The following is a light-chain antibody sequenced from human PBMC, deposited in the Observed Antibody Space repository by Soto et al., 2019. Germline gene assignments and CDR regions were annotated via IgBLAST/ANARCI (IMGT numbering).Light chain of an antibody. V-gene: IGKV1D-16*01. CDR1: QGISSW. CDR3: QQYNSYPLT. J-gene: IGKJ4*01. Sequence: DIQMTHSPSSLAASVGGRVIITCRASQGISSWLAWYQQKPEKAPKSLIYGASSLQSGVPSRLSGSGSGTDFTLTISSMKPEDFATYYCQQYNSYPLTFGGGTKVDIK. CDR2: GAS.